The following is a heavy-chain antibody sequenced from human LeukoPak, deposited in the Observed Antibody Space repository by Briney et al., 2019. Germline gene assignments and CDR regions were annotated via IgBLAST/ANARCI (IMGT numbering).Heavy chain of an antibody. CDR1: GGXISSYX. Sequence: XXLSXTCXVSGGXISSYXGSWVRQPPXXXXEWIGYIYYSGSTNYNPSLKSRVTISVDTSKNQFSLKLSSVTAADTAVYYCARAYHYYDSSGSIPGMDVWGQGTTVTVSS. J-gene: IGHJ6*02. CDR2: IYYSGST. V-gene: IGHV4-59*01. D-gene: IGHD3-22*01. CDR3: ARAYHYYDSSGSIPGMDV.